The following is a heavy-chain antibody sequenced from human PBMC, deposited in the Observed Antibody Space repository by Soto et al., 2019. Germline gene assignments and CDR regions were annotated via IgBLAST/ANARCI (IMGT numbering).Heavy chain of an antibody. CDR3: ASGYYDFWSGYHPRY. CDR2: ISSSGSTI. V-gene: IGHV3-11*01. J-gene: IGHJ4*02. Sequence: QVQLVESGGGLVKPGGSLRLSCAASGITFSDYYVSWIRQAPGKGLEWVSYISSSGSTIHYADSVKGRFTISRDFAKNSLYLQMSSLRAEDTAVYYCASGYYDFWSGYHPRYWGQGTLVTVSS. D-gene: IGHD3-3*01. CDR1: GITFSDYY.